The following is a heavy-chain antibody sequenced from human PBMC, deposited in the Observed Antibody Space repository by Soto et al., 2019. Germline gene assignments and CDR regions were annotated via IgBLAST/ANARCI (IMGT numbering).Heavy chain of an antibody. CDR1: GYSFSTHG. CDR3: AREYGDNIDY. D-gene: IGHD4-17*01. J-gene: IGHJ4*02. Sequence: QVQLVESGGGVVQPGRFLRLSCAASGYSFSTHGLHWVRQAPGKGLEWVAVIWFDGSNSLYADSVKGRFTISRDNSRNTLYLQMDSLRVEDTGIYYCAREYGDNIDYWGQGTLVTVSS. V-gene: IGHV3-33*01. CDR2: IWFDGSNS.